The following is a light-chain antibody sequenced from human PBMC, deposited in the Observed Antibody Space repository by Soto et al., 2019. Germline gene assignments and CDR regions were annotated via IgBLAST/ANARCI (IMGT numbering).Light chain of an antibody. V-gene: IGLV2-8*01. Sequence: QSALTQPPSASGSPGQSVTISCTGTSSDVGGYNYVSWYQQHPGKAPNLMIYEVSKRPSGVPDRFSGSKSGNTASLPVSGLQAEDEADYYCSSYAGSNNRRVFGGGTKVTVL. CDR2: EVS. CDR1: SSDVGGYNY. J-gene: IGLJ2*01. CDR3: SSYAGSNNRRV.